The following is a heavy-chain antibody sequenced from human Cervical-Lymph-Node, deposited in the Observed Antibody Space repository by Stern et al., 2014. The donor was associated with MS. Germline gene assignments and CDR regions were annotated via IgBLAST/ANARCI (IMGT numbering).Heavy chain of an antibody. J-gene: IGHJ6*02. CDR2: IFSNDEK. CDR3: ARSYGDYMFGYGMDF. V-gene: IGHV2-26*01. D-gene: IGHD4-17*01. CDR1: GFSLSNGQMG. Sequence: QVTLRESGHVLVKPTETLTLTCTVSGFSLSNGQMGVSWIRQSPGKALEWLAHIFSNDEKSYSTSLKSRLTISKDTSTSQVVLTMAHMDPVDTATYYCARSYGDYMFGYGMDFWGQGTTVIVSS.